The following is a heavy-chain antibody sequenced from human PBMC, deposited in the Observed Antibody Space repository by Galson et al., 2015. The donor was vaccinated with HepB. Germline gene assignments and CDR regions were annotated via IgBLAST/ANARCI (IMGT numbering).Heavy chain of an antibody. CDR3: ASLDSSSPFDAFDI. J-gene: IGHJ3*02. CDR1: FSSHA. CDR2: IIPILGIT. D-gene: IGHD6-13*01. V-gene: IGHV1-69*04. Sequence: FSSHAISWVRQAPGQGLEWMGRIIPILGITNYAQKFQGRVTITADKSTSTTYMELSSLRSEDTAVYYCASLDSSSPFDAFDIWGQGTLVTVSS.